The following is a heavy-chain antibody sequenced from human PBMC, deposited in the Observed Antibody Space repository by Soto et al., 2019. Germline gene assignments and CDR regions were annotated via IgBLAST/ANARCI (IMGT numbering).Heavy chain of an antibody. V-gene: IGHV3-23*01. CDR3: ARRVIGSSRAFDI. Sequence: PGGCLRLSCAASVFAFSSHPMIWVRQAPEKGLEWVAGISDGGDLTYNADSVRGRFTISRDNSRNTLYLQMNSLRAEDTAVYYCARRVIGSSRAFDIWGQGTMVTVSS. D-gene: IGHD3-10*01. J-gene: IGHJ3*02. CDR1: VFAFSSHP. CDR2: ISDGGDLT.